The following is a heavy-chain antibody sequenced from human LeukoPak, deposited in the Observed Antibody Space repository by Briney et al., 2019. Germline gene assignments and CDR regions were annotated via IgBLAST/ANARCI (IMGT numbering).Heavy chain of an antibody. D-gene: IGHD6-6*01. CDR1: GYTFTSYD. J-gene: IGHJ1*01. CDR3: ARQSYSSSRMEYFQH. Sequence: GASVKVSCKASGYTFTSYDINWVRQATGQGLEWMGWMNPNSGNTGYAQKFQGRVTITRNTSISTAYMELSSLRSEDTAVYYCARQSYSSSRMEYFQHWGQGTLVTVSS. V-gene: IGHV1-8*03. CDR2: MNPNSGNT.